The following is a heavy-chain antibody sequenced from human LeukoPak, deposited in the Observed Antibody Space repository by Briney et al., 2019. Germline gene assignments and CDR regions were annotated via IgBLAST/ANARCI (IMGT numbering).Heavy chain of an antibody. CDR3: ARATIFGVVTKRGPSCFHDY. V-gene: IGHV4-34*01. D-gene: IGHD3-3*01. J-gene: IGHJ4*02. CDR1: GGSFSGYY. Sequence: SETLSLTCAVYGGSFSGYYWSWIRQPPGKGLEWIGEINHSGSTNYNPSLKSRVTISVDTSKNQFSLKLSSVTAADTAVYYCARATIFGVVTKRGPSCFHDYWGQGTLVTVSS. CDR2: INHSGST.